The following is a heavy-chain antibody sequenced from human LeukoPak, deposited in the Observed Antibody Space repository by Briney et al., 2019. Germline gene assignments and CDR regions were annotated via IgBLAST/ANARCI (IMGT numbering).Heavy chain of an antibody. CDR1: GYTFSGYY. V-gene: IGHV1-2*02. CDR3: ASVAAAGYYMDV. CDR2: INPNSGGT. Sequence: ASVKVSCKASGYTFSGYYLHWVRQAPGQGLEWMGWINPNSGGTNYAQKFQGRVTMTRDTSISTAYMELSRLRSEDTAVYYCASVAAAGYYMDVWGKGTTVTISS. J-gene: IGHJ6*03. D-gene: IGHD6-13*01.